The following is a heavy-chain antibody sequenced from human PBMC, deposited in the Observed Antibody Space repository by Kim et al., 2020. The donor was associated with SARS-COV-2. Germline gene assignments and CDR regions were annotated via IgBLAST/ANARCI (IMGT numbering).Heavy chain of an antibody. Sequence: SVKVSCKASGGTFSSYAISWVRQAPGQGLEWMGGIIPIFGTANYAQKFQGRVTITADESTSTAYMELSSLRSEDTAVYYCASYDYYDSRALLYYYYGMDVWGQGTTVTVSS. J-gene: IGHJ6*02. CDR2: IIPIFGTA. CDR1: GGTFSSYA. CDR3: ASYDYYDSRALLYYYYGMDV. V-gene: IGHV1-69*13. D-gene: IGHD3-22*01.